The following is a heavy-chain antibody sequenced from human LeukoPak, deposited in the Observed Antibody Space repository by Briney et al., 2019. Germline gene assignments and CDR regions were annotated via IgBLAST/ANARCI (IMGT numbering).Heavy chain of an antibody. V-gene: IGHV1-8*01. CDR2: MSPNSGNT. CDR3: ARGKGLTRYDFWSGPMKYYYYMDV. Sequence: ASVKVSCKASGYTFTSYDINWVRQATGQGLEWMGWMSPNSGNTGYAQKFQGRVTMTRNTSISTAYMELSSLRSEDTAVYYCARGKGLTRYDFWSGPMKYYYYMDVWGKGTTVTVSS. CDR1: GYTFTSYD. J-gene: IGHJ6*03. D-gene: IGHD3-3*01.